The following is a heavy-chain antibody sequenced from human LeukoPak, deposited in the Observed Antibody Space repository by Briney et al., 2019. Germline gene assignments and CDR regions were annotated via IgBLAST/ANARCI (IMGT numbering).Heavy chain of an antibody. J-gene: IGHJ4*02. V-gene: IGHV1-18*01. CDR3: ARQPLHYYDSSGYYSHFDY. D-gene: IGHD3-22*01. Sequence: ASVKVSCKASGYTFTSYGISWVRQAPGQGLEWMGWISAYNGNTNYAQKLQGRVTMTTDTSTSTAYMELRSLRSDDTAVYYCARQPLHYYDSSGYYSHFDYWGQGTLVTASS. CDR2: ISAYNGNT. CDR1: GYTFTSYG.